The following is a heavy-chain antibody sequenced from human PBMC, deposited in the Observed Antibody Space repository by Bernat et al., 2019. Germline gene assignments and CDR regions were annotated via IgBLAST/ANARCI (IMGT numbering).Heavy chain of an antibody. Sequence: QLQLQESGPGLVKPSETLSLTCTVSGGSISTYYLSWIRQPPGKGLEWIGYIYYSGSTNYNPSLQSRVTISIHTSKSQVSLKVNSVTAADTAVYYCARGPSSSWYDYWGQGTLVAVSS. V-gene: IGHV4-59*01. CDR2: IYYSGST. CDR1: GGSISTYY. J-gene: IGHJ4*02. CDR3: ARGPSSSWYDY. D-gene: IGHD6-13*01.